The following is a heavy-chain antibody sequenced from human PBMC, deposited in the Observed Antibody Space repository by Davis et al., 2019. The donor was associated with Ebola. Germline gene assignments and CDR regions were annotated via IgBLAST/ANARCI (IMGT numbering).Heavy chain of an antibody. CDR1: AVTLSSYG. CDR2: ISYDGSNK. CDR3: AKDRAIAAAGTSYYFDY. V-gene: IGHV3-30*18. Sequence: SLTLSCAASAVTLSSYGMHWVRQAPGKGLERVAVISYDGSNKYYADSVKGRFTISRDNSKNTLYLQMNSLRAEDTAVYYCAKDRAIAAAGTSYYFDYWGQGTLVTVSS. J-gene: IGHJ4*02. D-gene: IGHD6-13*01.